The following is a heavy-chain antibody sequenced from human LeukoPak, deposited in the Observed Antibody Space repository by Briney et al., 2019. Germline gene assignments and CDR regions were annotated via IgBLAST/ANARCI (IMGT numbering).Heavy chain of an antibody. J-gene: IGHJ4*02. Sequence: GGALRLSCAASGFPLRSYGMHWVRQAPGKRLEWGAVIWHDGKNKYYADSVKGRFTISRDNSKNTLYLQMNSLRAENTAVYYCAREVDSSGPYWGQGTLVTVSS. CDR2: IWHDGKNK. CDR3: AREVDSSGPY. V-gene: IGHV3-33*01. CDR1: GFPLRSYG. D-gene: IGHD3-22*01.